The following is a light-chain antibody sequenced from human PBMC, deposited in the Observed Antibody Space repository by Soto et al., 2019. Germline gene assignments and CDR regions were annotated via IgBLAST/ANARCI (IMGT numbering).Light chain of an antibody. CDR1: SSDVGGYNY. J-gene: IGLJ1*01. CDR2: DVS. CDR3: SSYTSSSLYV. Sequence: QSALTQPASVSGSPGQSITISCNGTSSDVGGYNYVSWYQQHPGKAPKVMIYDVSNRPSGVSNRFSGSKSGNTASLTISGLQAEDEADYYCSSYTSSSLYVFGTGTKLTVL. V-gene: IGLV2-14*01.